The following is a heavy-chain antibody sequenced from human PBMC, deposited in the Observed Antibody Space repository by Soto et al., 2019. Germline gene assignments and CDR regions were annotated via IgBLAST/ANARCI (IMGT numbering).Heavy chain of an antibody. J-gene: IGHJ4*02. CDR1: GFTISSYW. CDR3: TRRLSVVGTSSFDY. CDR2: INTDGSST. Sequence: EVQLVESGGGLGQPGGSLRLSCAASGFTISSYWMHWVRQAPGKGLVWVSRINTDGSSTSYADSVKGRFTTSRDNAKNTLYLQMNRLRAEDTAVYYCTRRLSVVGTSSFDYWGQGTLVTVSS. V-gene: IGHV3-74*01. D-gene: IGHD2-15*01.